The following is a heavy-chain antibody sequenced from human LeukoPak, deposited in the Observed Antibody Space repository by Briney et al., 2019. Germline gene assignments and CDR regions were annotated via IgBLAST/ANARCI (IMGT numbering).Heavy chain of an antibody. CDR1: GGSISSYY. J-gene: IGHJ3*02. Sequence: SETLSLTCTFSGGSISSYYWSWIRQPPGKGLEWIGYIYYSGSTNYNPSLKSRVTISVDTSKNQFSLKLSSVTAADTAVYYCARDLEEDAFDIWGQGTMVTVSS. CDR2: IYYSGST. CDR3: ARDLEEDAFDI. V-gene: IGHV4-59*01.